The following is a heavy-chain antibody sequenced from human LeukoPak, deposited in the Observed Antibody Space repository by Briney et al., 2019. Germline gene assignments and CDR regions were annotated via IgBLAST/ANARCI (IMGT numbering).Heavy chain of an antibody. V-gene: IGHV4-59*01. CDR1: GGSITSYY. CDR2: IYYTGST. D-gene: IGHD3-22*01. J-gene: IGHJ4*02. CDR3: ARDAYYYDSSASRLFDY. Sequence: ASETLSLTCTFSGGSITSYYWSWIRQPPGKGLEWIGYIYYTGSTNYNPSLKSRVTISVDTSKNQFSLKLSSVTAADTAAYYCARDAYYYDSSASRLFDYWGQGTLVTVSS.